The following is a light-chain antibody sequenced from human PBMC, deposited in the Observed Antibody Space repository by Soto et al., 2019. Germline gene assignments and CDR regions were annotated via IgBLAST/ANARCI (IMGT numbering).Light chain of an antibody. V-gene: IGKV1-39*01. J-gene: IGKJ2*01. CDR2: GAS. CDR1: QTINRN. Sequence: DIQMTQSPSSLSASVGDRVTITCRASQTINRNLNWYQQKPGKAPKLLIYGASRLQSGVPSSFSGSGSGTDFTLTISSLQPEDFATYYCQQTYSTPDTLGQGTKLEIK. CDR3: QQTYSTPDT.